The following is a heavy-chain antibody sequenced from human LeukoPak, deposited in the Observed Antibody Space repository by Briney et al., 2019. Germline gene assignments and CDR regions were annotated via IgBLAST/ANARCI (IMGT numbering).Heavy chain of an antibody. J-gene: IGHJ4*02. CDR1: GGSISNYY. V-gene: IGHV4-59*01. CDR2: VYYTGST. D-gene: IGHD5-24*01. Sequence: SETLSLTCPVSGGSISNYYYWTWIRQPPGKGLEWIGYVYYTGSTNFNPSLKSRVTMSLDTSRNQFSLKLTSLTAADTAVYYCARGAMATTPFFDYWGQGTLVTVSP. CDR3: ARGAMATTPFFDY.